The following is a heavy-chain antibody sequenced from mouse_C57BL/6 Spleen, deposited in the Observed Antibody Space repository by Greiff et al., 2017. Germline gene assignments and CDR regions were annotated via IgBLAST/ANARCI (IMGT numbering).Heavy chain of an antibody. CDR1: GYTFTDYE. CDR3: TRWLSFFDY. D-gene: IGHD1-1*01. CDR2: IDPETGGT. Sequence: QVQLQQSGAELVRPGASVTLSCTASGYTFTDYEMHWVQQTPVHGLEWIGAIDPETGGTAYNQKFKGRAILTADKSSSTAYMELRSLTSEDSAVYYCTRWLSFFDYWGQGTTLTVSS. J-gene: IGHJ2*01. V-gene: IGHV1-15*01.